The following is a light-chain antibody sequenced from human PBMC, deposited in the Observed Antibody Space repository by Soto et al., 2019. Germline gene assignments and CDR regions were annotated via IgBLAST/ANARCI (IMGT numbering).Light chain of an antibody. CDR1: QSVSSNY. CDR2: GAS. V-gene: IGKV3-20*01. CDR3: QQYAASRT. Sequence: EIVLTQSPGTLSLSPGERATLSCRTSQSVSSNYLAWYQQNPGQAPRLLIYGASSRATGIPDRFSGSGSGTDFTLTISRLEPEDFAVYYCQQYAASRTFGQGTKVDIK. J-gene: IGKJ1*01.